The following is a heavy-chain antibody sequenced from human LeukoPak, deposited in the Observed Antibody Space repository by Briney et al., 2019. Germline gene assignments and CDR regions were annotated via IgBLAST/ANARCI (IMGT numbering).Heavy chain of an antibody. D-gene: IGHD5-12*01. CDR3: ARRRTLARGFDY. CDR2: INHSGST. Sequence: SETLSLTCAVYGGSFSGYYWSWIRQPPGKGLEWIGEINHSGSTNYNPSLKSRVTISVDTSKNQFSLKLSSVTAADTAVYYCARRRTLARGFDYWGQGTLVTVSS. V-gene: IGHV4-34*01. J-gene: IGHJ4*02. CDR1: GGSFSGYY.